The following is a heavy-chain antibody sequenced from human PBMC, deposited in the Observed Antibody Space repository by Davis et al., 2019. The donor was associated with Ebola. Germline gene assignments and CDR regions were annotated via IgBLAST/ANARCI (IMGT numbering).Heavy chain of an antibody. Sequence: PSETLSLTCAVYGGSFSGYYWSWIRQPPGKGLEWIGEINHSGSTNYNPSLKSRVTISVDTSKNQFSLKLSSVTAADTAVYYCARQPLIGTTGSPGAFDIWGQGTMVTVSS. CDR3: ARQPLIGTTGSPGAFDI. J-gene: IGHJ3*02. CDR1: GGSFSGYY. V-gene: IGHV4-34*01. CDR2: INHSGST. D-gene: IGHD1-1*01.